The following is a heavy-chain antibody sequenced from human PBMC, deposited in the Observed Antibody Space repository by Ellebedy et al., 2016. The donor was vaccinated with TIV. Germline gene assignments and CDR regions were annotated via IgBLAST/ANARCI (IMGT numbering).Heavy chain of an antibody. D-gene: IGHD3-10*01. CDR2: FNWNGGST. Sequence: GESLKISCAASGFTFSSYWMSWVRQAPGKGLEWVSGFNWNGGSTGYADSVKGRFTISRDNAKNSLYLQMNSLRAEDTALYYCARGMVRGVLDVWGQGTTVTVSS. CDR1: GFTFSSYW. CDR3: ARGMVRGVLDV. J-gene: IGHJ6*02. V-gene: IGHV3-20*04.